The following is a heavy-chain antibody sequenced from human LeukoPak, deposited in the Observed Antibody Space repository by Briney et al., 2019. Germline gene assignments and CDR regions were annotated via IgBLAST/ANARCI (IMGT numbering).Heavy chain of an antibody. CDR1: GFTFSSYC. J-gene: IGHJ4*02. CDR3: ARAPNIGSYWPLDY. D-gene: IGHD1-26*01. V-gene: IGHV3-7*03. CDR2: IKQDGSEK. Sequence: GGSLRLSCAASGFTFSSYCMSWVRQAPGKGLEWVANIKQDGSEKYYVDSVKGRFTISRDNAKNSLYLQMNSLRAEDTALYYCARAPNIGSYWPLDYWGQGALVTVSS.